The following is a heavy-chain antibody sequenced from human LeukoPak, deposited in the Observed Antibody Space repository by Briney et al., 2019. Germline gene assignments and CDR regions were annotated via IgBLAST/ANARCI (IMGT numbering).Heavy chain of an antibody. CDR2: ISSSSSYT. V-gene: IGHV3-11*06. CDR1: GFTFSDYY. J-gene: IGHJ2*01. CDR3: ARKSPNYYGSGSYEQGYWYFDL. D-gene: IGHD3-10*01. Sequence: GGSLRLSCAASGFTFSDYYMSWIRQAPGKGLEWVSYISSSSSYTNYADSVKGRFTISRDNAKNSLYLQMNSLRAEDTAVYYCARKSPNYYGSGSYEQGYWYFDLWGRGTLVTVSS.